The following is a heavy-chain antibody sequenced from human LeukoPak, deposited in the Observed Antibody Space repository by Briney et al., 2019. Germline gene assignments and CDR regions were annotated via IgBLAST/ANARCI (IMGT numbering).Heavy chain of an antibody. CDR3: AKEVGYGSSGYDDF. V-gene: IGHV3-23*01. D-gene: IGHD3-22*01. CDR2: ISGSGSST. Sequence: GGSLRLSCAASGFTFSDYAMSWVRQAPGKGLGWVSTISGSGSSTYYADSVKGRFTISRDNSKNTLFLQMNSLRAEDTALYYCAKEVGYGSSGYDDFWGQGTLVTVSS. CDR1: GFTFSDYA. J-gene: IGHJ4*02.